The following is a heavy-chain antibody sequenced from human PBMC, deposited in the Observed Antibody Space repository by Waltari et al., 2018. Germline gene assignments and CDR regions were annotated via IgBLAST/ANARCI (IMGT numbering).Heavy chain of an antibody. CDR2: INPNSGGT. CDR3: ARSYFDWLFNTYYFDY. CDR1: GYTFTGYY. Sequence: QVPLVQSGAEVKKPGASVKVSCKASGYTFTGYYLHWVRQAPGQGLEWMGWINPNSGGTNYAQKFQGRVTMTRDTSISTAYMELSRLRSDDTAVYYCARSYFDWLFNTYYFDYWGQGTLVTVSS. J-gene: IGHJ4*02. D-gene: IGHD3-9*01. V-gene: IGHV1-2*02.